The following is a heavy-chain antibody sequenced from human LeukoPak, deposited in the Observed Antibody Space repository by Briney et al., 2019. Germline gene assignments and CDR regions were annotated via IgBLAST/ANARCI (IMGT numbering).Heavy chain of an antibody. J-gene: IGHJ4*02. D-gene: IGHD1-14*01. CDR3: ARRPESPITGFAF. CDR1: GYSVSSAYY. CDR2: IYPSGTT. Sequence: SETLSLTRAVSGYSVSSAYYWAWIRQPPGAGLEWIGSIYPSGTTYYKSSLRSRLVISIDASKNQFSLRLSSVTAADTAMYYCARRPESPITGFAFWGQGALVAVSS. V-gene: IGHV4-38-2*01.